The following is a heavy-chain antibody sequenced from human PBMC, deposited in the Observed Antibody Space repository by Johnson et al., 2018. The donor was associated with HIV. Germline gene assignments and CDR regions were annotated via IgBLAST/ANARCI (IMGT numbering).Heavy chain of an antibody. Sequence: EVQLVESGGGLVQPGGSLRLSCAASGFTFDDYGMSWVRQAPGKGLEWVSSINWNGDSTGYADSVKGRFTISRDNAKNSLYLQMNSLRAEDTALYYCARDDIWSSSWPDAFDIWGQGTMVTVSS. J-gene: IGHJ3*02. CDR1: GFTFDDYG. D-gene: IGHD6-13*01. CDR2: INWNGDST. V-gene: IGHV3-20*04. CDR3: ARDDIWSSSWPDAFDI.